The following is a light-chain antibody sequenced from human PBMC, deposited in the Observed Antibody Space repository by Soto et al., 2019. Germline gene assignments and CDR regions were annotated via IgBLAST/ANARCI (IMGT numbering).Light chain of an antibody. CDR2: VAS. Sequence: DIQMTQSPSSLSASIGDRVTITCRASQSIITYLNWYQQKPGNAPKLLIPVASSLESGVPSRLSGSGSGTDFTLTISSLQPEDFATYYCQQSYSSPPEFTFGQGTKLEIK. V-gene: IGKV1-39*01. CDR3: QQSYSSPPEFT. CDR1: QSIITY. J-gene: IGKJ2*01.